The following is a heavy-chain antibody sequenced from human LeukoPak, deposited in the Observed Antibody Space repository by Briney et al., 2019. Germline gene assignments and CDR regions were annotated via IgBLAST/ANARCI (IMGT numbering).Heavy chain of an antibody. CDR3: ARDGRIGVAGAPNWFDP. J-gene: IGHJ5*02. CDR2: FHQSVST. CDR1: GDSISSDKW. V-gene: IGHV4-4*02. Sequence: SGTLSLTCAVSGDSISSDKWWSWVRPPPGKGLEYIGEFHQSVSTNYNPSLKSRLTISVDTSKNQFSLKLSSVSAADTAVYYCARDGRIGVAGAPNWFDPWGQGTLVTVSS. D-gene: IGHD6-19*01.